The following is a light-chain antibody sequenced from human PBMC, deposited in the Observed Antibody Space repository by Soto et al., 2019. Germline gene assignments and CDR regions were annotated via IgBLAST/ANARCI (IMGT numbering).Light chain of an antibody. CDR1: QSVLYSSNNKNY. CDR2: WAS. V-gene: IGKV4-1*01. CDR3: HQYYSTRPYT. J-gene: IGKJ2*01. Sequence: DIVMTQSPDSLAVSLGERATINCKSSQSVLYSSNNKNYLAWYQQKPGQPPKLLIYWASTRESGVPDRFSVSWSGTDFTLTISSLQAEDVAVYYCHQYYSTRPYTFGQGTKLEIK.